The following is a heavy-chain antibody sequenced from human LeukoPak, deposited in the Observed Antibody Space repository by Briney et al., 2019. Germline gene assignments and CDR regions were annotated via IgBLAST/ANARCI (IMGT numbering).Heavy chain of an antibody. CDR2: IYYSGST. V-gene: IGHV4-59*01. CDR3: AGGYCSGGSCSPGWFDP. CDR1: GGSISSYY. Sequence: SETLSLTCTVSGGSISSYYWSWIRQPPGKGLEWIGYIYYSGSTNYNPSLKSRVTISVDTSKNQFSLKLSSVTAADTAVYYCAGGYCSGGSCSPGWFDPWGQGTLVTVSS. D-gene: IGHD2-15*01. J-gene: IGHJ5*02.